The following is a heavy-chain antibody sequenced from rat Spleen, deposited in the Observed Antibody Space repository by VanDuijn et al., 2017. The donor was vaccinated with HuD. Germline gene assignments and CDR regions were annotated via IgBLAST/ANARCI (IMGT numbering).Heavy chain of an antibody. CDR1: GFTFSDYA. CDR2: IHTGGDIT. Sequence: EVQLVESDGGLVQPGRSLKLSCAASGFTFSDYAMAWVRQAPGKGLEWVAYIHTGGDITYYRDSVKGRFTISRDNAKSTLYLQMDSLRSEDTATYYCTTARNVPSYWYFDFWGPGTMVTVSS. V-gene: IGHV5-27*01. CDR3: TTARNVPSYWYFDF. J-gene: IGHJ1*01. D-gene: IGHD1-12*01.